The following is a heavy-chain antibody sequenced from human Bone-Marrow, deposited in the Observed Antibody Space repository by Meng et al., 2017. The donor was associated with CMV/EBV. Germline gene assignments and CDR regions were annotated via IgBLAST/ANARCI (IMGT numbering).Heavy chain of an antibody. Sequence: GESLKISCAASGYTFTGYYMHWVRQAPGQGLEWMGWINPNSGGTNYAQKFQGRVTMTRDTSISTAYMELSRLRSDDTAVYYCAAEHVDTAMVLSFWGQGTLVTVSS. CDR3: AAEHVDTAMVLSF. CDR1: GYTFTGYY. D-gene: IGHD5-18*01. J-gene: IGHJ4*02. V-gene: IGHV1-2*02. CDR2: INPNSGGT.